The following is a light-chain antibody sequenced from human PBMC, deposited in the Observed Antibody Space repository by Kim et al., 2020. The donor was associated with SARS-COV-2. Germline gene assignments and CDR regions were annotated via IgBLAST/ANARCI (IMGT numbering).Light chain of an antibody. Sequence: QSVLTQPASVSGSPGQSIAISCTGTSSDVGGYDYVSWYQQHPGKAPTLMIYDVVKRPSGISNRFSGSKSGNTASLTISGLQAEDEGDYYCSSYTSSSTLVFGGGTQLTVL. CDR2: DVV. CDR3: SSYTSSSTLV. J-gene: IGLJ2*01. CDR1: SSDVGGYDY. V-gene: IGLV2-14*03.